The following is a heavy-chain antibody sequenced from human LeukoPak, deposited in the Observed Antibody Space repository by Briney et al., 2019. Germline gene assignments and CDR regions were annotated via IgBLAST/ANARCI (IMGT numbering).Heavy chain of an antibody. V-gene: IGHV4-38-2*02. CDR1: GYSISSGYY. CDR2: IYHSGST. D-gene: IGHD3-22*01. CDR3: ARVDYYDSSGYSCWFDP. J-gene: IGHJ5*02. Sequence: SETLSLTCTVSGYSISSGYYWGWIRQPPGKGLEWIGSIYHSGSTYYNPSLKSRVTISVDTSKNQSSLKLSSVTAADTAVYYCARVDYYDSSGYSCWFDPWGQGTLVTVSS.